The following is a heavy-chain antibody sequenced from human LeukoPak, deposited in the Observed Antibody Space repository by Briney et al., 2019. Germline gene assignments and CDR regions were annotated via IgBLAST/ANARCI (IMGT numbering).Heavy chain of an antibody. J-gene: IGHJ4*02. CDR2: ISYDGSNK. CDR1: GFTFSRYA. V-gene: IGHV3-30*04. D-gene: IGHD5-18*01. CDR3: ARAGAIQLWLFDY. Sequence: GGSLRLSCAASGFTFSRYAMHWVRQAPGKGLEWVAVISYDGSNKYYADSVKGRFTISRDNSKNTLYLQMNSLRAEDTAVYYCARAGAIQLWLFDYWGQGTLVTVSS.